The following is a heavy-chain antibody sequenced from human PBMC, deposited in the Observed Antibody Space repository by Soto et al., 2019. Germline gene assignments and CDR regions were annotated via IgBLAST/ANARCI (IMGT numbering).Heavy chain of an antibody. D-gene: IGHD5-12*01. Sequence: ASVKVSCKSAADTFTNYGISCVRQALGQGLEWMGIINPSGGSTSYAQKFQGRVTMTRDTSTSTVYMELSSLRSEDTAVYYCARVGHDYSRAFFHYWGQGTLVTVSS. CDR3: ARVGHDYSRAFFHY. V-gene: IGHV1-46*01. J-gene: IGHJ4*02. CDR1: ADTFTNYG. CDR2: INPSGGST.